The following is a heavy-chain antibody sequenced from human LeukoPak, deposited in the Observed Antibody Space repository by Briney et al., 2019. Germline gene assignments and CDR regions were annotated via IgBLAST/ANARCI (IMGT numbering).Heavy chain of an antibody. Sequence: GGSLRLSCAASGFTCSSYVMSWVRQAPGKGLEWVSAISGSGGSTNYADSVKGRFTISRDNSKNTLYLQMNSLRAEDTAVYYCARSEGYIVASYFDYWGQGTLVTVSS. D-gene: IGHD5-12*01. CDR1: GFTCSSYV. CDR2: ISGSGGST. V-gene: IGHV3-23*01. J-gene: IGHJ4*02. CDR3: ARSEGYIVASYFDY.